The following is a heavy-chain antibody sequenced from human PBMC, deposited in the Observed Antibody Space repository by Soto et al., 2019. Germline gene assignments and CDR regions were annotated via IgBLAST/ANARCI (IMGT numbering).Heavy chain of an antibody. V-gene: IGHV4-34*01. CDR1: GGSFSDYSWN. Sequence: CETLSLTCAVYGGSFSDYSWNWNWIRQPPGKGLEWIGEINHSGSTSHNPSLKSRVTLSLDTSKNQFSLILTSVTAADTAVYYCARVPIRYSRSDNFDSWGQGALVTIYS. J-gene: IGHJ4*02. D-gene: IGHD6-6*01. CDR3: ARVPIRYSRSDNFDS. CDR2: INHSGST.